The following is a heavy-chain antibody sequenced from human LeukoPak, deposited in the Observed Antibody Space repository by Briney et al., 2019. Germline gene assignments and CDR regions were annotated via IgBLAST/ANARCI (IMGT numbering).Heavy chain of an antibody. Sequence: PGRSLRLSCAASGFTFSTYAMHWVRQAAGKGLDWVAFIFFDGSNKYYADSVKGRFTISRDDSKNTLYLQMDSLRPEDTAVYYCARDLGEWGRVDDWGQGTLVTVSS. J-gene: IGHJ4*02. CDR1: GFTFSTYA. CDR3: ARDLGEWGRVDD. D-gene: IGHD3-16*01. V-gene: IGHV3-30-3*01. CDR2: IFFDGSNK.